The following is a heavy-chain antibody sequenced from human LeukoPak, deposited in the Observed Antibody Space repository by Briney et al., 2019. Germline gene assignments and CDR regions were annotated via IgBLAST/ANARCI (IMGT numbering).Heavy chain of an antibody. D-gene: IGHD6-19*01. CDR3: AKGHVSSGWFFDY. J-gene: IGHJ4*02. Sequence: GGSLRLSCAASGFTFSSYAMSWVRQAPGKGLEWVSVISGSGGSTYYADSVKGRFTISRDNSKNTLYLQMNSLRAEDTAVYYCAKGHVSSGWFFDYWGQGTLVTVSS. CDR1: GFTFSSYA. V-gene: IGHV3-23*01. CDR2: ISGSGGST.